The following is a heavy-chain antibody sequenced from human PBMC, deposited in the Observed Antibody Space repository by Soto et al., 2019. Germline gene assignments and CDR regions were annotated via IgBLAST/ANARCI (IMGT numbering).Heavy chain of an antibody. J-gene: IGHJ6*02. Sequence: SVKVSCKASGGTFSSYAISWVRQAPGQGLEWMGGIIPIFGTANYAQKFQGRVTITADESTSTAYMELSSLRSEDTAVYYCARVANTAMVIPDYYYYGMDVWGQGTTVTVSS. CDR3: ARVANTAMVIPDYYYYGMDV. CDR2: IIPIFGTA. D-gene: IGHD5-18*01. CDR1: GGTFSSYA. V-gene: IGHV1-69*13.